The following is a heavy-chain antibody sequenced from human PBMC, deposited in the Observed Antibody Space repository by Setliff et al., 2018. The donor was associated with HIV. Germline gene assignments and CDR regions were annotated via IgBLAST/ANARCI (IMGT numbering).Heavy chain of an antibody. V-gene: IGHV3-23*01. CDR1: GFTFSSFA. D-gene: IGHD5-18*01. J-gene: IGHJ4*02. Sequence: GGSLRLSCAASGFTFSSFAMSWVRQVLGKGLAWVSAISGSGDNTYYADSVKGRFTISRDNSENTLYLQMNSLRAEDTAVYYCAKEKGAHSYADYWGQGTLVTVSS. CDR3: AKEKGAHSYADY. CDR2: ISGSGDNT.